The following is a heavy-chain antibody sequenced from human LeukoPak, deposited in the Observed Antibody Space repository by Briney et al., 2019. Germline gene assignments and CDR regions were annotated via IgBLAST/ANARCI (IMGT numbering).Heavy chain of an antibody. Sequence: PGGSLRLSCATYGFSFRSYGMHWIRQAPGKGLEWVAVISYDGSNKYYSDSVKGRFTISRDNSKNTLYLQMNSLRAEDTAVYYCAKRWTGTTIGQQDFWGQGTLVTVSS. CDR3: AKRWTGTTIGQQDF. D-gene: IGHD1-1*01. CDR2: ISYDGSNK. CDR1: GFSFRSYG. J-gene: IGHJ4*02. V-gene: IGHV3-30*18.